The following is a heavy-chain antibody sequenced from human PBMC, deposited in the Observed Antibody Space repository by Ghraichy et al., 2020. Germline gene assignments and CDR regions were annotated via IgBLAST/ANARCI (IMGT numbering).Heavy chain of an antibody. CDR1: GYTFTSYY. V-gene: IGHV1-46*01. CDR2: INPSGGST. D-gene: IGHD2-21*01. Sequence: ASVKVSCKASGYTFTSYYMHWVRQAPGQGLEWMGIINPSGGSTSSAQKFQGRVTMTRDTSTSTVYMELSSLRSEDTAVYYCARSYCGGECYSSCFDPWGQGTLVTVSS. CDR3: ARSYCGGECYSSCFDP. J-gene: IGHJ5*02.